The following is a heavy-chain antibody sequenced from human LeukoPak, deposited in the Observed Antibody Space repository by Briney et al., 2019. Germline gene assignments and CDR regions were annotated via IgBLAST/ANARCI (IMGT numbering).Heavy chain of an antibody. CDR1: GFTFSSYW. CDR2: INSDGSST. V-gene: IGHV3-74*01. Sequence: PGGSLRLSCAASGFTFSSYWMHWLRQAPGKGLVWVSRINSDGSSTNYADSVKGRFTISRDNAKNTLYLQMNSLRAEDTAMYYCARTVYYSNYSGYWGQGTLVTVSS. J-gene: IGHJ4*01. CDR3: ARTVYYSNYSGY. D-gene: IGHD4-11*01.